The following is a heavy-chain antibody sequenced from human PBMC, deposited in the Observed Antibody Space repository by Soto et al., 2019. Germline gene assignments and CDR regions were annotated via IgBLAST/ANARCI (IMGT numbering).Heavy chain of an antibody. CDR2: IIPIFGTA. CDR1: GGTFRRCA. V-gene: IGHV1-69*13. J-gene: IGHJ5*02. D-gene: IGHD3-22*01. Sequence: SVQVSRKDSGGTFRRCAISWVRQAPGQGLEWMGGIIPIFGTANYAQKFQGRVTITADESTSTAYMELSSLRSEDTAVYYCARGLWDYYDSSGYYYVNWFDPWGQGTLVTVSS. CDR3: ARGLWDYYDSSGYYYVNWFDP.